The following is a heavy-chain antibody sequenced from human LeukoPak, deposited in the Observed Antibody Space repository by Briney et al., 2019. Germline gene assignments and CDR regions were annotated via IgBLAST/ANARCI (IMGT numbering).Heavy chain of an antibody. V-gene: IGHV3-23*01. Sequence: GGSLRLSCAATGFAFCNSAMTWVRQGPGKGLEWVSGISGIVSGTYYADSVKGRFTISRDNSKSTLYLQMNSLRAEDTAVYYCAKHYYDSSGYFYCFDYWGGGTLVTVSS. CDR2: ISGIVSGT. J-gene: IGHJ4*02. CDR3: AKHYYDSSGYFYCFDY. D-gene: IGHD3-22*01. CDR1: GFAFCNSA.